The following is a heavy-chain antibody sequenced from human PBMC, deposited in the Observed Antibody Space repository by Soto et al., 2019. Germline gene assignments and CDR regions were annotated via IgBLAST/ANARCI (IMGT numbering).Heavy chain of an antibody. J-gene: IGHJ6*02. CDR3: ARDQSTSSGWHGIDV. D-gene: IGHD6-19*01. Sequence: ASVKVSCKASGYTFTDYYMHWVRQAPGQGLEWMGWINPNSGGTNYAQKFQGRVTMTRDTSISTAYMELNRLRSDDTAVYYCARDQSTSSGWHGIDVWGQGTTVTVYS. CDR2: INPNSGGT. CDR1: GYTFTDYY. V-gene: IGHV1-2*02.